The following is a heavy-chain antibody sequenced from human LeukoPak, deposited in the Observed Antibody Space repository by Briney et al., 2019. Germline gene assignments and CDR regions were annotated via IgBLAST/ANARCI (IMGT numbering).Heavy chain of an antibody. Sequence: PGRSLRLSCAASGFTFSSYAMSWVRQAPGKGLEWVSAISGSGGSTYYADSVKGRFTISRDNSKNTLYLQMNSLRAEDTAVYYCAKDRTPGSSRPAPSDYWGQGTLVTVSS. J-gene: IGHJ4*02. V-gene: IGHV3-23*01. CDR1: GFTFSSYA. D-gene: IGHD6-6*01. CDR3: AKDRTPGSSRPAPSDY. CDR2: ISGSGGST.